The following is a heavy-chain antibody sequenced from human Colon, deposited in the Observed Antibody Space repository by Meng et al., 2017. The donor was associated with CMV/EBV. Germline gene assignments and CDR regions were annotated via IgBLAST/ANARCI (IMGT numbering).Heavy chain of an antibody. J-gene: IGHJ5*02. CDR1: GFHFSSYW. CDR2: INSDESST. CDR3: ARVSGDRTGVFDP. V-gene: IGHV3-74*01. D-gene: IGHD4-17*01. Sequence: ASGFHFSSYWMHWVRQAPGKGLVWVSRINSDESSTNNADSVKGRFTISRDSAKNTLYLQMNSLRAEDTAVYYCARVSGDRTGVFDPWGQGTLVTVSS.